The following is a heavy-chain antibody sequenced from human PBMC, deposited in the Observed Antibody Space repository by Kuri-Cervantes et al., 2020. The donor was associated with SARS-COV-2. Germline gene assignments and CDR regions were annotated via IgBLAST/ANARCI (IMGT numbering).Heavy chain of an antibody. V-gene: IGHV3-7*01. CDR2: IKQDGSEK. J-gene: IGHJ4*02. Sequence: WGSLSLSCAASGFTFSSYWMRWVRQAPGKGLEWVANIKQDGSEKYYVDSVKGRFTISRDNAKNSLYLQMNSLRAEDTAVYYCAREAIGYSSDVSCYSYYWGQGTLVTVSS. CDR1: GFTFSSYW. D-gene: IGHD2-15*01. CDR3: AREAIGYSSDVSCYSYY.